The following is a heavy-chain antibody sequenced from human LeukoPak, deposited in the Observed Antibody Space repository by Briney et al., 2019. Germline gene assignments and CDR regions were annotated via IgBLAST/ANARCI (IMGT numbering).Heavy chain of an antibody. J-gene: IGHJ4*02. Sequence: ASVTVSCKASGYXFTGYYIHWVRQAPGQGLEWMGWINPNSGGTNYAQKFQGRFTMSRDTSISTAYLQLSRLRSEDTAVYYCARQYYGDYAGAYWGQGSLVTVSS. CDR1: GYXFTGYY. D-gene: IGHD4-17*01. CDR2: INPNSGGT. CDR3: ARQYYGDYAGAY. V-gene: IGHV1-2*02.